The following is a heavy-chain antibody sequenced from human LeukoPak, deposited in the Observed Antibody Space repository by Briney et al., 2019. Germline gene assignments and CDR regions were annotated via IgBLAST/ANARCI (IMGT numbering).Heavy chain of an antibody. J-gene: IGHJ3*02. D-gene: IGHD2-21*01. V-gene: IGHV5-51*01. CDR1: GYSFTSYW. Sequence: GASLKISCKGSGYSFTSYWIGWVRQLPGKGLEWVGIIYPGDSDTRYSPSFQGQVTISADKSISTAYLQWSSLKASDTAMYYCARGFRLLGDAFDTWGQGTMVTVSS. CDR3: ARGFRLLGDAFDT. CDR2: IYPGDSDT.